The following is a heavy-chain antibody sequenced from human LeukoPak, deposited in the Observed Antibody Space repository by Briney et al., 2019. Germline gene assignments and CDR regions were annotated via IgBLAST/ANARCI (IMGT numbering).Heavy chain of an antibody. CDR2: ISHSGST. CDR1: GGSFSDYY. J-gene: IGHJ4*02. Sequence: SETLSLTCAVYGGSFSDYYWSWIRQPPGKGLEWIGEISHSGSTNYNPSLKSRVSISVDTSKKQFSLKMRSVTAADTAVYYCADRRSWGQGTLVTVSS. V-gene: IGHV4-34*01. CDR3: ADRRS.